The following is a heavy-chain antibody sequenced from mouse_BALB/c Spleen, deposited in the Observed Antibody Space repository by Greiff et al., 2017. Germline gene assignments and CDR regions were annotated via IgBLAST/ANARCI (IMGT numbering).Heavy chain of an antibody. D-gene: IGHD2-14*01. Sequence: DVQLVESGGGLVQPGGSLKLSCAASGFTFSSYTMSWVRQTQEKRLEWVAYISNGGGSTYYPDTVKGRFTISRDNAKNTLYLQMSSLKSEDTAMYYCARHGSIYRYEEYWGQGTLVTVSA. J-gene: IGHJ3*01. CDR3: ARHGSIYRYEEY. V-gene: IGHV5-12-2*01. CDR2: ISNGGGST. CDR1: GFTFSSYT.